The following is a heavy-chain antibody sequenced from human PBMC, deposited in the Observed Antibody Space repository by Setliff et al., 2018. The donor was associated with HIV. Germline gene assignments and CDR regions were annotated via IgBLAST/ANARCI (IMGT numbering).Heavy chain of an antibody. V-gene: IGHV4-59*01. J-gene: IGHJ4*02. CDR2: IYYTGST. D-gene: IGHD5-18*01. Sequence: PSETLSLTCTVSGGSMSSYYWSWIRQPPGKGLEWIGSIYYTGSTDYNPSLMSRVTISLDTPKNQFSLKLNSVIAADTAVYYCARGKDIYQPRGYRYGYFDYWGQGTLVTVSS. CDR3: ARGKDIYQPRGYRYGYFDY. CDR1: GGSMSSYY.